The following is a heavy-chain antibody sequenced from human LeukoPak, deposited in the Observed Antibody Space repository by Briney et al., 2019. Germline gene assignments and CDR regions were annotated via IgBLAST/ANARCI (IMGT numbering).Heavy chain of an antibody. CDR1: GFTFSSYS. V-gene: IGHV3-48*01. CDR3: AMVMNDYGDFDDAFDI. Sequence: GGSLRLSCAASGFTFSSYSMNWVRQAPGKGLEWVSYISSSSSTIYYADSVKGRFTISRDNSKNTVYLQMNSLRAEDTAVYYCAMVMNDYGDFDDAFDIWGQGTMVTVSS. CDR2: ISSSSSTI. J-gene: IGHJ3*02. D-gene: IGHD4-17*01.